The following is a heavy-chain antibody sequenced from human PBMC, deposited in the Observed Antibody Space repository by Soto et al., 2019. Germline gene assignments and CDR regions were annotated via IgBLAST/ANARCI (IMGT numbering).Heavy chain of an antibody. CDR3: ARRGGVATNAFDI. D-gene: IGHD5-12*01. J-gene: IGHJ3*02. CDR2: IYYSGST. V-gene: IGHV4-39*01. Sequence: SETLSLTCTVSDGSISGSSYYWGWIRQPPGKGLEWIGIIYYSGSTYYNPSLKSRVTISVDTSKNQFSLKLSSVTAADTAVYYCARRGGVATNAFDIWGQGTMVTVSS. CDR1: DGSISGSSYY.